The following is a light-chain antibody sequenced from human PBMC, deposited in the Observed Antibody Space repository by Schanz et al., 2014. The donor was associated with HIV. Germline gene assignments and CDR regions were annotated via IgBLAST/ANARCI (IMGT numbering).Light chain of an antibody. Sequence: QSVLTQPPSVSAAPGQKVTISCSGSDSNIGNNYVSWYQHLPGTAPKLLIYDDDKRPSGIPDRFSASKSGTSATLGITGLRTGDEVHYYCGTWDSGLSLVLFGGGTKLTVL. V-gene: IGLV1-51*01. CDR1: DSNIGNNY. CDR2: DDD. CDR3: GTWDSGLSLVL. J-gene: IGLJ2*01.